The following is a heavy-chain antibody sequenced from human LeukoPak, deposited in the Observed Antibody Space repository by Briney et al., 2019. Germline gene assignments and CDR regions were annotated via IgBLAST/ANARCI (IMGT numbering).Heavy chain of an antibody. D-gene: IGHD3-22*01. V-gene: IGHV1-18*01. CDR1: GYTFTSYG. J-gene: IGHJ5*02. CDR3: ARARITMIVVALPPRTSWFDP. CDR2: ISAYNGNT. Sequence: ASVKVSCKASGYTFTSYGISWVRQAPGQGLERMGWISAYNGNTNYAQKLQGRVTMTTDTSTSTAYMELRSLRSDDTAVYYCARARITMIVVALPPRTSWFDPWGQGTLVTVSS.